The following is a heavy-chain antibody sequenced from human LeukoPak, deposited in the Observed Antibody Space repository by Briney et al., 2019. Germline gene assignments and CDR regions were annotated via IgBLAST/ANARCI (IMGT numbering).Heavy chain of an antibody. CDR3: ARSEGVTVLRGLIYHYNWLDP. Sequence: ASVKVSFKASGYTFTGYYIHWVRQAPGQGLEWMGWINPNSGATSSAQKFQGRVTMTRDTSITTAYMELSRLTLDDTAVYYCARSEGVTVLRGLIYHYNWLDPWGQGTLVTVSS. D-gene: IGHD3-10*01. CDR1: GYTFTGYY. J-gene: IGHJ5*02. CDR2: INPNSGAT. V-gene: IGHV1-2*02.